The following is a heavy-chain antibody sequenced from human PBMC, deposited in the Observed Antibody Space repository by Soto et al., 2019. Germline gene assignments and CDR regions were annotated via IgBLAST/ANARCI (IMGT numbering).Heavy chain of an antibody. Sequence: SETLSLTCTVSGGSISSSSYYWGWIRQPPGKGLEWIGSIYYSGSTYYNPSLKSRVTISVDTSKNQFSLKLSSVTAADTAVYYCARYSGSYFFFDYWGQGTLVP. CDR2: IYYSGST. J-gene: IGHJ4*02. CDR3: ARYSGSYFFFDY. D-gene: IGHD1-26*01. CDR1: GGSISSSSYY. V-gene: IGHV4-39*01.